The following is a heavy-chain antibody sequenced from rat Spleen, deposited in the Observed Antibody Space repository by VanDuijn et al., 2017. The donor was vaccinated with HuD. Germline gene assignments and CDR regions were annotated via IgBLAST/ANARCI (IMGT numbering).Heavy chain of an antibody. V-gene: IGHV2S8*01. CDR1: GFSLSNYG. D-gene: IGHD3-2*01. CDR2: ISSGRST. Sequence: QVQLKESGPGLVQPSQTLSLTCTVSGFSLSNYGVIWFRQPPGKGLEWMAAISSGRSTYYNSALNSRLSISRDTSKSQVFLKMNSLQTEDTAIYFCTRSHPGVMDAWGQGASVTVSS. J-gene: IGHJ4*01. CDR3: TRSHPGVMDA.